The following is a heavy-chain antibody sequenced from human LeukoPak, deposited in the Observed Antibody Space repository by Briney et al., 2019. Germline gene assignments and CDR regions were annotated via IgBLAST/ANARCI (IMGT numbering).Heavy chain of an antibody. J-gene: IGHJ4*02. D-gene: IGHD3-10*01. Sequence: SVKVSCKASGGTFSSYAISWVRQAPGQGLEWMGRIIPILGIANYAQKFQGRVTITADKSTSTAYMELSSLRSDDTAVYYCARDLGGIYYGSGSFDYWGQGTLVTVSS. CDR3: ARDLGGIYYGSGSFDY. CDR2: IIPILGIA. CDR1: GGTFSSYA. V-gene: IGHV1-69*04.